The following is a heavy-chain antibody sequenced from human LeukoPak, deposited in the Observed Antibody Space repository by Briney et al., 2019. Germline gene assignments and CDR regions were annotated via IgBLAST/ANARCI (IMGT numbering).Heavy chain of an antibody. CDR3: ARVRYCSGGSCYFPDY. D-gene: IGHD2-15*01. CDR2: IYYSGST. CDR1: GGSVSSGSYY. Sequence: SETLSLTCTVSGGSVSSGSYYWSWIRQPPGKGLEWIGYIYYSGSTNYNPSLKSRVTISVDTSKNQFSLKLSSVTAADTAVYYCARVRYCSGGSCYFPDYWGQGILVTVSS. J-gene: IGHJ4*02. V-gene: IGHV4-61*01.